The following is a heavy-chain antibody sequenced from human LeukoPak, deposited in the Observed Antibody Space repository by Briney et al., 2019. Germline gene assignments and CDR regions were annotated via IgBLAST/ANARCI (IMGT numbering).Heavy chain of an antibody. V-gene: IGHV3-23*01. J-gene: IGHJ4*02. CDR3: ARHLLWFGELSGGFDY. D-gene: IGHD3-10*01. CDR2: ISGSGGST. Sequence: GGSLRLSCAASGFIFSSYAMNWVRQAPGKGLEWVSGISGSGGSTYYADSVKGRFTISRDNAKNSLYLQMNSLRAEDTAVYYCARHLLWFGELSGGFDYWGQGTLVTVSS. CDR1: GFIFSSYA.